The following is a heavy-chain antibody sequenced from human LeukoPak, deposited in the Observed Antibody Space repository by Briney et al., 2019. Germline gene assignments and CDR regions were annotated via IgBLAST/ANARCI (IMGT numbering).Heavy chain of an antibody. CDR1: GFTFSSNW. CDR3: AKDEEAYCGGDCYSWRPAVGY. CDR2: IKPDGSAE. J-gene: IGHJ4*02. V-gene: IGHV3-7*01. Sequence: GGSLRLSCATSGFTFSSNWMSWVRHAPGRGLDWVANIKPDGSAEYYAASVKGRFTVSRDNSKNTLYLLMNSLRAEDTVVYYCAKDEEAYCGGDCYSWRPAVGYWGQGTLATVSS. D-gene: IGHD2-21*02.